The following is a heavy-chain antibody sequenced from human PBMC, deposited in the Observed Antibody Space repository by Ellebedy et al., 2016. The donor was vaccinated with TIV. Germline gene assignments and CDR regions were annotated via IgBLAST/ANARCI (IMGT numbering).Heavy chain of an antibody. CDR1: GGSFSGYF. V-gene: IGHV4-34*01. Sequence: MPSETLSLTCAVYGGSFSGYFWNWIRQFPGKGLEWIGEINHSGSTNYNPSLKSRVTKSVDTSKNQFSLRLNSVTAADTALYYCARGGTEAFDYWGQGTLVTVSS. J-gene: IGHJ4*02. CDR2: INHSGST. CDR3: ARGGTEAFDY.